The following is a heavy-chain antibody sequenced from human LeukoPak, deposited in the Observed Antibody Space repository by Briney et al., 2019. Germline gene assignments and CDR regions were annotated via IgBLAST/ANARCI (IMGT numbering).Heavy chain of an antibody. Sequence: SETLSLTCAVYGGSFSGYYWSWIRQPPGKGLEWIGEINHSGSTNYNPSLESRVTISVDTSKNQFSLKLSSVTAADTAVYYCASQGPYYFDYWGQGTLVTVSS. CDR2: INHSGST. CDR3: ASQGPYYFDY. V-gene: IGHV4-34*01. J-gene: IGHJ4*02. CDR1: GGSFSGYY.